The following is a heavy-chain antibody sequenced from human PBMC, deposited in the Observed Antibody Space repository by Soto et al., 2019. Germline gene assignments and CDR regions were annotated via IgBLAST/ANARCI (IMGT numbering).Heavy chain of an antibody. CDR3: ARRFHCSGGSCYLPFDY. CDR1: GFTFSSDA. D-gene: IGHD2-15*01. V-gene: IGHV3-30-3*01. Sequence: PGGSLRLSCAASGFTFSSDAMHWVRQAPGKGLEWVAAISYDGTNQYYADSVKGRFTISRDNSKNTLYLQMNSLRVEDTAVYYCARRFHCSGGSCYLPFDYWGQGTLVTVSS. J-gene: IGHJ4*02. CDR2: ISYDGTNQ.